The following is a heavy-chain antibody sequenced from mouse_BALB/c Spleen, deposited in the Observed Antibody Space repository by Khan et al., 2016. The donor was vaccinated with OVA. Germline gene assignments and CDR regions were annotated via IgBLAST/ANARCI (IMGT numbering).Heavy chain of an antibody. CDR1: GYTFSSYW. CDR3: ARGNYYGSSSWFGY. V-gene: IGHV1-9*01. D-gene: IGHD1-1*01. Sequence: QVQLKQSGAELMKPGASVKISCKATGYTFSSYWIEWVKQRPGHGLEWIGEILPGSGSNNYNEKFKGKATFTAETSSNTAYMQLSSLTSEDSAVYYCARGNYYGSSSWFGYWGQGTLVTVST. J-gene: IGHJ3*01. CDR2: ILPGSGSN.